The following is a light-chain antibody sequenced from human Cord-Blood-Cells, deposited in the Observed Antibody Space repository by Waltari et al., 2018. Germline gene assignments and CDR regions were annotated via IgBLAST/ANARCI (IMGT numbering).Light chain of an antibody. CDR3: QQYGSSPLT. CDR1: QSVSSSY. J-gene: IGKJ4*01. Sequence: EIVLTHSPGTLSLSPGERATLSCRASQSVSSSYLAWYQQNPGQAPRLLIYGASSRATGIPDRFSGSGSGTDFTLTISRLEPEAFAVYYCQQYGSSPLTFGGGTKVEIK. CDR2: GAS. V-gene: IGKV3-20*01.